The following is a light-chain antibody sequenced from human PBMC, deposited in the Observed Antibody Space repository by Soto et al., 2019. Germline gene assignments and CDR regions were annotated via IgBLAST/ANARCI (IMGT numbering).Light chain of an antibody. J-gene: IGKJ1*01. CDR1: QGISNY. CDR2: SAS. Sequence: DIQMTQSPSSLCASVGDRVTITCRASQGISNYLAWYQQKPGKVPQLLIYSASVLQSGVPSRFSGSGSETDLTLTISSLQPEDVATYYCQKYNSALWTFGQGTKVEIK. V-gene: IGKV1-27*01. CDR3: QKYNSALWT.